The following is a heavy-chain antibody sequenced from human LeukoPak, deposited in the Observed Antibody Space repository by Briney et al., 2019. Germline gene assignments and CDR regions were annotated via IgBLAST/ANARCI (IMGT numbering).Heavy chain of an antibody. J-gene: IGHJ4*02. D-gene: IGHD2-15*01. V-gene: IGHV4-39*07. CDR2: IYYSGST. CDR1: GGSISSSSYY. Sequence: SETLSLTRTVSGGSISSSSYYWGWIRQPPGKGLEWIGSIYYSGSTYYNPSLTSRVTISVDTSKNQFSLKLSSVTAADTAVYYCARAEVAATDYFDYWGQGTLVTVSS. CDR3: ARAEVAATDYFDY.